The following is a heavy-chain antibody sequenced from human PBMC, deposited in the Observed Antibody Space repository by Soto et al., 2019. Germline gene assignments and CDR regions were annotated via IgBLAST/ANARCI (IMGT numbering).Heavy chain of an antibody. D-gene: IGHD3-16*01. CDR1: GYTFTGYY. CDR3: ARDYYDGSASYGIEF. J-gene: IGHJ3*01. Sequence: QVHLVQSGAEVKKPGASVKVSCKASGYTFTGYYIHWVRQAPGQGLEWMGWINPKSGGANIAQKFQDWVTMTRDTSISTTYMELSNLRSNDTAVYYCARDYYDGSASYGIEFWGQGTMVTVAS. V-gene: IGHV1-2*04. CDR2: INPKSGGA.